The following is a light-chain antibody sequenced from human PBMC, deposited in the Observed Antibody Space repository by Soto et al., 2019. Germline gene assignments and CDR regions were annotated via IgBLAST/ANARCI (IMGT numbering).Light chain of an antibody. CDR1: QGISSA. CDR2: DAS. J-gene: IGKJ1*01. CDR3: LQFNSYSRT. V-gene: IGKV1-13*02. Sequence: AIQLTQSPSSLSASVGDRVTITCRASQGISSALDWYQQKPGKAPKLLIYDASSLESGVPSRFSGSGSGTDFTLTISSLQPEDFATYYCLQFNSYSRTFGQGTKVEIK.